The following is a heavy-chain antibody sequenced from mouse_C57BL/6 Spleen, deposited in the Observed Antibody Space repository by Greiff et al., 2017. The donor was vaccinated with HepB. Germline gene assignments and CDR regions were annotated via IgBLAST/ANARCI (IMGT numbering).Heavy chain of an antibody. J-gene: IGHJ2*01. D-gene: IGHD4-1*01. CDR1: GYTFTSYW. Sequence: AQLQQPGAELVKPGASVKLSCKASGYTFTSYWMHWVKQRPGQGLEWIGMIHPNSGSTNYNEKFKSKATLTVDKSASTAYMRLSSLTSEDSAVYYCGSEAGSGYFDYWGQGTTLTVSS. V-gene: IGHV1-64*01. CDR3: GSEAGSGYFDY. CDR2: IHPNSGST.